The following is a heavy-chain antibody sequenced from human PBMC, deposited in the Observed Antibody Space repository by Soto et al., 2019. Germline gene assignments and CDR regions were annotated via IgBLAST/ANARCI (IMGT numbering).Heavy chain of an antibody. CDR2: ISSSGTAT. Sequence: QVQLVESGGGLVRPGGSLRLSCAASGFTFRDYDMSWIRQAPGKGLEWVSCISSSGTATYYADSVKGRFTISRDNAKNSLYVEMTSLRVEDTVVYYGAKKGPSAARPNHWGQGTLGTVSS. J-gene: IGHJ4*02. V-gene: IGHV3-11*01. D-gene: IGHD6-6*01. CDR3: AKKGPSAARPNH. CDR1: GFTFRDYD.